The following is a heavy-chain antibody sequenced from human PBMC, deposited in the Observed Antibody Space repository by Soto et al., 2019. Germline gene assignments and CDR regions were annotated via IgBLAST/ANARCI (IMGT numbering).Heavy chain of an antibody. CDR2: ISGSGDST. V-gene: IGHV3-23*01. CDR3: ARRGSGSYYDY. J-gene: IGHJ4*02. Sequence: PGGSLRLSCAASGFTFSSFAMRWVRQATGKGLEWVSAISGSGDSTYYADSVKGRFTTSRDNSKNTLYLQMNSLRAEDTAVYYCARRGSGSYYDYWGQGTLVTVSS. CDR1: GFTFSSFA. D-gene: IGHD1-26*01.